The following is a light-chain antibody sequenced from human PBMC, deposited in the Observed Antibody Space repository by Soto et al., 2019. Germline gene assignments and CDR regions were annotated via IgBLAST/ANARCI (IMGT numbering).Light chain of an antibody. J-gene: IGKJ5*01. CDR1: QSVSSN. CDR3: QQYSKWPPLT. Sequence: EIVMTQSPATLSVSPGERATLSCRASQSVSSNLAWYQQKPGQAPRLLIYGASTRATGIPARFSGSGSGTEFTLTISSLQSEDFAVYYCQQYSKWPPLTFGQGTRLEIK. V-gene: IGKV3-15*01. CDR2: GAS.